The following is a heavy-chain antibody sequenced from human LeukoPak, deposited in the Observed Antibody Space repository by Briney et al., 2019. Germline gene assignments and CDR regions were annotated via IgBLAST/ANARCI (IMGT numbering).Heavy chain of an antibody. V-gene: IGHV1-69*05. CDR3: ARALRGFDSSGYYCDY. J-gene: IGHJ4*02. D-gene: IGHD3-22*01. CDR2: IIPNFGTP. Sequence: ASVKVSCKASGGTFSTYSITWVRQAPGQGLEWMGGIIPNFGTPNYAQKLQGRVTMTTDTSTSTAYMELRSLRSDDTAVYYCARALRGFDSSGYYCDYWGQGTLVTVSS. CDR1: GGTFSTYS.